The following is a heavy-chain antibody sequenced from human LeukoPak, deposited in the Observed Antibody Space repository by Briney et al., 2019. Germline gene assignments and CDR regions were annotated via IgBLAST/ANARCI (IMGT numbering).Heavy chain of an antibody. V-gene: IGHV1-18*01. CDR2: ISAYNGNT. Sequence: ASVKVSCKASGYTFTSHGISWVRQAPGQGLEWMGWISAYNGNTNYAQKLQGRVTMTTDTSTSTAYVELRSLRSDDTAVYYRARDLRKNYYYDSSGYSPFDYWGQGTLVTVSS. J-gene: IGHJ4*02. CDR1: GYTFTSHG. D-gene: IGHD3-22*01. CDR3: ARDLRKNYYYDSSGYSPFDY.